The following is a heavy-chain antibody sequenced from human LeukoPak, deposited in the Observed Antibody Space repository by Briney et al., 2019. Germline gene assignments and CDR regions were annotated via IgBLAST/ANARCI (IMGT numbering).Heavy chain of an antibody. CDR1: GYTFTSYY. D-gene: IGHD3-22*01. V-gene: IGHV1-46*01. CDR2: INPSGGSA. J-gene: IGHJ4*02. CDR3: TRIYDSSGYYGD. Sequence: GASVKVSCKASGYTFTSYYMHWVRQAPGQGLEWMGIINPSGGSASYAQKFQGRVTMTRDMSTSTVYMELSSLRYEDTAVYYCTRIYDSSGYYGDWGQGTLVTVSS.